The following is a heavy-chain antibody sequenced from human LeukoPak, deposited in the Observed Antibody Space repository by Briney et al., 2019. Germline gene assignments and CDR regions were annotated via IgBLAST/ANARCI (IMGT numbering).Heavy chain of an antibody. Sequence: SETLSLTCTVSGGSISSYYWSWIRQPPGKGLEWIGYISYSGSTNYNPSLRRRVTISVDTSKNQFSLKLSSVTAADTAVYYCARGGGDYGDYACDYWGQGTLVTVSS. CDR2: ISYSGST. J-gene: IGHJ4*02. CDR1: GGSISSYY. V-gene: IGHV4-59*12. CDR3: ARGGGDYGDYACDY. D-gene: IGHD4-17*01.